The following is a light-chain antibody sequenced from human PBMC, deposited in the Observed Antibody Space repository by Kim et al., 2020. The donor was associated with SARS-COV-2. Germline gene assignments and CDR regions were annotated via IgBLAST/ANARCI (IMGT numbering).Light chain of an antibody. Sequence: SYELTQPPSVSVSPGQTASITCSGDKLGDKYACWYQQKPGQSPVLVIYQDSKRPSGLPERFSGSNSGNTATLTISGTQAMDEADYYCQAWDSSNYVFGTG. J-gene: IGLJ1*01. V-gene: IGLV3-1*01. CDR3: QAWDSSNYV. CDR1: KLGDKY. CDR2: QDS.